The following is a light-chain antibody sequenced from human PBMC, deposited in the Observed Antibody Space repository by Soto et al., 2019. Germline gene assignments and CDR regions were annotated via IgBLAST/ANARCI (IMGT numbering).Light chain of an antibody. CDR3: MQGTHWPPWT. CDR2: KVS. J-gene: IGKJ1*01. Sequence: DVVMTQSPLSLPVTLGQPASISCRSSQSLVYSDGNTYLNWFQQRPGHSPRRLIYKVSNRDSGVPDRFSGCGSGTDFTLKISRVEAEDVGVYYCMQGTHWPPWTFGQGTKVEIK. V-gene: IGKV2-30*01. CDR1: QSLVYSDGNTY.